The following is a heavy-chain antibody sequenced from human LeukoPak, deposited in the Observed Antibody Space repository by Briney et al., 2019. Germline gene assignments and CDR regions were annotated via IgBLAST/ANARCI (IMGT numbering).Heavy chain of an antibody. CDR1: GGTFSSYA. CDR3: ARRGSSSNHDAFDI. V-gene: IGHV1-69*13. Sequence: SVKVSCKASGGTFSSYAISWVRQAPGQGLEWMGGIIPIFGTANYAQKFQGRVTITADESTSTAYMELSSLRSEDTAVYYCARRGSSSNHDAFDIWGQGTMVTVSS. CDR2: IIPIFGTA. J-gene: IGHJ3*02. D-gene: IGHD6-13*01.